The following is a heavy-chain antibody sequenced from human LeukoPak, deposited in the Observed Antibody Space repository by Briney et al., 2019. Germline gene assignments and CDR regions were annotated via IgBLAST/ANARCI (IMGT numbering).Heavy chain of an antibody. CDR3: ARYDSGYDYRGFDY. CDR2: INPNSGGT. Sequence: ASVKVSCKASGYTFTGYYMHWVRQAPGQGLEWMGWINPNSGGTNYAQKFQGRVTMTRDTSISTAYMELSRLRSDDTAVYYCARYDSGYDYRGFDYWGQGTLVTVSS. V-gene: IGHV1-2*02. CDR1: GYTFTGYY. D-gene: IGHD5-12*01. J-gene: IGHJ4*02.